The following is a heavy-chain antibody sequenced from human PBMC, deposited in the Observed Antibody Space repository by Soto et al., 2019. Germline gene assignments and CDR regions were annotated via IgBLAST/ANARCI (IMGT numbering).Heavy chain of an antibody. CDR2: ISYSGTT. CDR3: ARSHVYSVCVFDC. D-gene: IGHD4-4*01. V-gene: IGHV4-30-4*01. J-gene: IGHJ4*02. Sequence: QVQLQESGPGVVKPSQTLSLTCTVSGDSISSDDYYWSWIRQPPGKGLEWIGYISYSGTTSYNPSLKSRVLFPVDTSKKKFSLKLTSLTAADTAVYYCARSHVYSVCVFDCWVQGTLVTVSA. CDR1: GDSISSDDYY.